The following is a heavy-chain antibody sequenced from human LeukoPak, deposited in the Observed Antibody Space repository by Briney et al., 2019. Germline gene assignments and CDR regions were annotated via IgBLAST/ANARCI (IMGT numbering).Heavy chain of an antibody. J-gene: IGHJ4*02. CDR3: AKGSYYDSSGSFYFDY. V-gene: IGHV3-7*03. Sequence: GGSLRLSCAASGFTFSSYWMSWVRQAPGKGLEWVANIKQDGSEKYYVDSVKGRFTISGDNAKNSLYLQMNSLRAEDTAAYYCAKGSYYDSSGSFYFDYWGQGTLVTVSS. D-gene: IGHD3-22*01. CDR1: GFTFSSYW. CDR2: IKQDGSEK.